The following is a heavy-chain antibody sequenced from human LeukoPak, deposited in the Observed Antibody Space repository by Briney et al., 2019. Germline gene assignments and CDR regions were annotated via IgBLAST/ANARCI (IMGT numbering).Heavy chain of an antibody. D-gene: IGHD3-16*01. CDR3: ARLELGVLDWYFDL. Sequence: PGGSLRLSCAASGFTFRNYDMYWVRHTTGKPLEWVAGVTTTGDTYYPGSVKGRFTISREDAKSSLFLQMNSLRVGDTAVYYCARLELGVLDWYFDLWGRGTLVTVSS. V-gene: IGHV3-13*01. CDR1: GFTFRNYD. J-gene: IGHJ2*01. CDR2: VTTTGDT.